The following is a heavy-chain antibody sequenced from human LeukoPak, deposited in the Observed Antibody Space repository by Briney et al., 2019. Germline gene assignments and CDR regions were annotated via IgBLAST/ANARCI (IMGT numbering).Heavy chain of an antibody. J-gene: IGHJ6*03. D-gene: IGHD3-22*01. V-gene: IGHV4-59*13. CDR1: GGSISGYL. CDR3: ARQSDYDIDTSHYMDV. Sequence: SETLSLTCTVSGGSISGYLWTWIRQPPGKGLEWSGYVYDNGDTSYHPSFTGRVSISVAMSKNQFSLKLTSVLAADTAEYYCARQSDYDIDTSHYMDVWGKGTTVTVSS. CDR2: VYDNGDT.